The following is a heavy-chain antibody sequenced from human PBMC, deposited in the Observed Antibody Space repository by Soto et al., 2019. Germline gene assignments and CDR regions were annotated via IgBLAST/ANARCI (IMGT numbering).Heavy chain of an antibody. CDR1: GGSVSSGDYY. Sequence: QVQLQESGPGLVRPSYTLSLTCTVSGGSVSSGDYYWTWIRQPPGKGLEWIGYVYYGGSTNYNPSLKRRVSISVETAKNQSSLRLSSVTSAETAGYYCARIPVDTYMIYWFDPWGQGILGTVSS. CDR2: VYYGGST. J-gene: IGHJ5*02. CDR3: ARIPVDTYMIYWFDP. V-gene: IGHV4-61*08. D-gene: IGHD5-18*01.